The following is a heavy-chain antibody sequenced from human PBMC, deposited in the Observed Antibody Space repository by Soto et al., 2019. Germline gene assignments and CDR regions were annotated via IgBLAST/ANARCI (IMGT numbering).Heavy chain of an antibody. J-gene: IGHJ6*02. V-gene: IGHV1-46*01. D-gene: IGHD2-2*02. Sequence: QVQLVQSGAEVKKPGASVKASCKASGYTFTSYYMHWVRQAPGQGLEWMGIINPSGGSTSYAQKFQGRVTMTRDTSTSTVYMELSSLRSEDTAVYYCARETKIVVVPAAIPRYYYGMDVWGQGTTVTVSS. CDR2: INPSGGST. CDR1: GYTFTSYY. CDR3: ARETKIVVVPAAIPRYYYGMDV.